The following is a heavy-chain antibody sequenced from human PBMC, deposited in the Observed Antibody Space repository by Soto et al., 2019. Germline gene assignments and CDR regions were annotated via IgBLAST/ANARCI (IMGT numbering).Heavy chain of an antibody. J-gene: IGHJ4*02. CDR1: GGTFSSYS. Sequence: QVQLVQSGAEVQKPGSSVKVSCKASGGTFSSYSISWVRQAPGQGLEWMGRIIPILGIANYAQKFHRRVTITADKSTSTAYMELSSLRSEDTAVYYCAREGPRYCSSTSCYMALDYWGQGTLVTVSS. V-gene: IGHV1-69*02. CDR3: AREGPRYCSSTSCYMALDY. D-gene: IGHD2-2*02. CDR2: IIPILGIA.